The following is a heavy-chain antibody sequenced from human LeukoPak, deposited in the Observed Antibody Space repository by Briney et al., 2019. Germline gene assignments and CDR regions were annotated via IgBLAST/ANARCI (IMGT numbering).Heavy chain of an antibody. Sequence: SETLSLTCTVSGASISNYYWNWIRQPPGKGLKWIAYIYYSGSTNYNPSLKSRVTISIDTSKNQIFLKMSSVTAADTAVYYCAKTPPRTNYYFDYWGLGTLVTVSS. CDR3: AKTPPRTNYYFDY. D-gene: IGHD1-1*01. V-gene: IGHV4-59*01. CDR2: IYYSGST. J-gene: IGHJ4*02. CDR1: GASISNYY.